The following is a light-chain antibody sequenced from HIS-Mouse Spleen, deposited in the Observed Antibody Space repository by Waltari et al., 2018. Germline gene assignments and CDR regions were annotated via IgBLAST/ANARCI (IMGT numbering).Light chain of an antibody. V-gene: IGLV1-47*01. CDR2: RHK. CDR3: AAWDDSLSGSYV. CDR1: SSNIGSNY. J-gene: IGLJ1*01. Sequence: QSVLTQPPSASGTPGQRVTISCSGSSSNIGSNYVYWYQQLPGTAPKLLIYRHKQRPSGVPDRFSGSKSGTSASLAISGLQSEDEADYYCAAWDDSLSGSYVFGTGTKVTVL.